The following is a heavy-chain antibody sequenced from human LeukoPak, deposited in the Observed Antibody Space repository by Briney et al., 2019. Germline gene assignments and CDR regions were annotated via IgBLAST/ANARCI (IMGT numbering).Heavy chain of an antibody. CDR3: ARYSSGWYYFDY. CDR1: GGSISSSSYY. CDR2: IYYSGST. Sequence: SETLSLTCTVSGGSISSSSYYWGWIRQPPGKGLEWIGSIYYSGSTYYNPSLKSRVTISVDTSKNQFSLKLSSVTAADTAAYYCARYSSGWYYFDYWGQGTLVTVSS. J-gene: IGHJ4*02. V-gene: IGHV4-39*01. D-gene: IGHD6-19*01.